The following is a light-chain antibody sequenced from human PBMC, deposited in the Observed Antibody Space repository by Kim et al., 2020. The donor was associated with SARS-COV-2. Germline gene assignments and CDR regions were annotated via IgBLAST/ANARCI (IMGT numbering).Light chain of an antibody. J-gene: IGLJ2*01. Sequence: VCPGETATISCTGDNVQFKYVCWYQRTAGHSPVLVLYQDNKRPSGIPERFSGSNSGNTATLTISGTQAMDEADYYCQVWDNSLGVFGAGTQLTVL. CDR1: NVQFKY. CDR2: QDN. CDR3: QVWDNSLGV. V-gene: IGLV3-1*01.